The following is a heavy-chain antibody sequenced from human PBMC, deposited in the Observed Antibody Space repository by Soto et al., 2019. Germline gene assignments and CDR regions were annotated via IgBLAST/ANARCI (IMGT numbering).Heavy chain of an antibody. CDR3: ARDWYYYDSSGYYDWFDP. V-gene: IGHV3-7*01. CDR2: IKQDGSEK. CDR1: GFTFSSYW. D-gene: IGHD3-22*01. J-gene: IGHJ5*02. Sequence: PGGSLRLSCAASGFTFSSYWMSWVRQAPGKGLEWVANIKQDGSEKYYVDSVKGRFTISRDNAKNSLYLQMNSLRAEDTAVYYCARDWYYYDSSGYYDWFDPWGQGTLVTVSS.